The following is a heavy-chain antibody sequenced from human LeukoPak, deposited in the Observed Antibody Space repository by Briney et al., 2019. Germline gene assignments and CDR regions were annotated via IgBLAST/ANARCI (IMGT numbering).Heavy chain of an antibody. V-gene: IGHV4-4*07. CDR3: ARDHHDFWSGSYGMDV. CDR1: GGSITIYY. D-gene: IGHD3-3*01. CDR2: IYTSGST. J-gene: IGHJ6*02. Sequence: PETLSLTCTVSGGSITIYYWSWIRQPAGKGLEWIGRIYTSGSTNYNPSLKSRVTMSVDTSKNQFSLKLSSVTAADTAVYYCARDHHDFWSGSYGMDVWGQGTTVTVSS.